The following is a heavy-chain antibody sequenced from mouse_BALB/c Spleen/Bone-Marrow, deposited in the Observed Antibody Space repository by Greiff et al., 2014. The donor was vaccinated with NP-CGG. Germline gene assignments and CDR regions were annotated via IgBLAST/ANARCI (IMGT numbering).Heavy chain of an antibody. J-gene: IGHJ4*01. V-gene: IGHV1-5*01. CDR2: IYPGNSDT. CDR3: TMRCVYDGYYVLISHYAMDY. D-gene: IGHD2-3*01. CDR1: GYTFTSYW. Sequence: VQLQQSGTVLARPGASVKMSCKASGYTFTSYWMHWVKQRPGQGLEWIGAIYPGNSDTSYEQKLKGKAKLTAVTSTSTAYMELSSLTNEDSAVYYCTMRCVYDGYYVLISHYAMDYWGQGTSVTVSS.